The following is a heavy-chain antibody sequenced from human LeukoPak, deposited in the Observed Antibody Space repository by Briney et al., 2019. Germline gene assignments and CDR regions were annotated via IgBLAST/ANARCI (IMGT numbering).Heavy chain of an antibody. D-gene: IGHD3-16*01. CDR1: EFTFSSYG. V-gene: IGHV3-33*01. J-gene: IGHJ1*01. CDR3: ARDQRPGWGEYFQH. CDR2: IWYDGSNK. Sequence: GGSLRLSCAASEFTFSSYGMHWVRQAPGKGLEWVAVIWYDGSNKYYADSVKGRFTISRDNSKNTVYLQMNSLRAEDTAVYYCARDQRPGWGEYFQHWGQGTLVTVSS.